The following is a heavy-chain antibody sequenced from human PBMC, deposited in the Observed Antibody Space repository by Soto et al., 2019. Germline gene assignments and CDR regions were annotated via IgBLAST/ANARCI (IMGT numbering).Heavy chain of an antibody. D-gene: IGHD2-2*02. J-gene: IGHJ6*02. CDR3: ARHPNIVVVPAAIRSRPYYYYGMDV. CDR1: GYSFTSYW. Sequence: PGDSLKISCKGSGYSFTSYWISWVRQMPGKGXEWMGRIDPSDSYTNYSPSFQGHVTISADKSISTAYLQWSSLKASDTAMYYCARHPNIVVVPAAIRSRPYYYYGMDVWGQGTTVTVSS. V-gene: IGHV5-10-1*01. CDR2: IDPSDSYT.